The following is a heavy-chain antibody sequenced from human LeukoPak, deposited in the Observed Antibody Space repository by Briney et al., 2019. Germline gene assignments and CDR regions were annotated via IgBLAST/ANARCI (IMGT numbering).Heavy chain of an antibody. D-gene: IGHD3-9*01. CDR3: AKGRYYNILTGYYTNDGFDI. CDR1: GFTFSSNG. CDR2: IRYDGGIK. J-gene: IGHJ3*02. V-gene: IGHV3-30*02. Sequence: GGSLRLSCAASGFTFSSNGMHWVRQAPGKGLEWVTFIRYDGGIKYFADSVKGRFTVSRDNSKNTLYLQMNSLRAEDTAVYYCAKGRYYNILTGYYTNDGFDIWGQGTMVTVSS.